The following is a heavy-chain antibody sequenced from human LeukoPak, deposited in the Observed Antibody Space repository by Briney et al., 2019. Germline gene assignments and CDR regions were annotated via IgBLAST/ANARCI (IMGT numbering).Heavy chain of an antibody. D-gene: IGHD1-26*01. CDR3: AKGATHGYQFDY. CDR2: ITGSGGST. CDR1: GFTFSSYA. J-gene: IGHJ4*02. V-gene: IGHV3-23*01. Sequence: PGGSLRLSCAASGFTFSSYAMSWVRQAPGKGLEWVSTITGSGGSTYYADSVKGRFTISRDNSKNTLYLQMNSLRAEDTAVYYCAKGATHGYQFDYWGQGTLVTVSS.